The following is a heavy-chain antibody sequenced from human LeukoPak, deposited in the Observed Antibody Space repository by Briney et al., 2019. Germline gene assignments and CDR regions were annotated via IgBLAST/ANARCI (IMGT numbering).Heavy chain of an antibody. Sequence: GGSLRLSCAASGFTFSSYEMNWVRQAPGKGLEWVSYISSSGTGTYYADSVKGRFTISRDNAKNSLHLQMNSLRAEDTAVYYCAREWPYTYYFEYWSQGTLVTVSS. D-gene: IGHD1-1*01. CDR2: ISSSGTGT. J-gene: IGHJ4*02. CDR3: AREWPYTYYFEY. V-gene: IGHV3-48*03. CDR1: GFTFSSYE.